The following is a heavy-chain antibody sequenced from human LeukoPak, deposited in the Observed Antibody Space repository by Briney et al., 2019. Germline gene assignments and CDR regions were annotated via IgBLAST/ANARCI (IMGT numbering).Heavy chain of an antibody. CDR2: IYYSGST. Sequence: KPSETLSLTCTVSGGSISSGDYYWSWIRQPPGKGLEWIGYIYYSGSTYYNPSLKSRVTISVDTSKNQFSLKLSSVTAADTAVYYCARVSKGGAVADNWFDPWGQGTLVTVSS. CDR3: ARVSKGGAVADNWFDP. V-gene: IGHV4-30-4*01. D-gene: IGHD6-19*01. CDR1: GGSISSGDYY. J-gene: IGHJ5*02.